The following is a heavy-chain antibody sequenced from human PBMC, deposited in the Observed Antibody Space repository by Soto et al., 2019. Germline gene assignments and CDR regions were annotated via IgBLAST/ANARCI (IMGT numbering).Heavy chain of an antibody. Sequence: EVQLVESGGHLVQPGGSLRLSCAASGFTFTTYWMHWVRQAPGKGLVWVSRIESDGSSTNYADAVKGRFTISRDNDNNTLYLQMNSLGAEDTAVYYCARGGLRAYYMDVWGKGTTVTVSS. CDR1: GFTFTTYW. J-gene: IGHJ6*03. V-gene: IGHV3-74*01. CDR3: ARGGLRAYYMDV. D-gene: IGHD3-16*01. CDR2: IESDGSST.